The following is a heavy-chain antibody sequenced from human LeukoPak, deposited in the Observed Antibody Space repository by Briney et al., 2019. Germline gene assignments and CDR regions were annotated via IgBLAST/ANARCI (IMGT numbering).Heavy chain of an antibody. CDR2: MYHSGST. CDR1: GDSISTSSYY. D-gene: IGHD1-26*01. Sequence: SETLSLTCSVSGDSISTSSYYWGWIRQPPGKGLEWIGSMYHSGSTYYNPSLKSRVTISVDTSENQFSLKLTSVTAADTAVYYCARAGVWDPYYFDYWGQGTLVTVSS. V-gene: IGHV4-39*07. J-gene: IGHJ4*02. CDR3: ARAGVWDPYYFDY.